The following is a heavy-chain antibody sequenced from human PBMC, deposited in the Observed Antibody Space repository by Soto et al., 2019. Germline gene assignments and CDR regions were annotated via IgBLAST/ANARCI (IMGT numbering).Heavy chain of an antibody. Sequence: ISSSSSYIYYADSVKGRFTISRDNAKNSLYLQMNSLRAEDTAVYYCAFSSSPFDYWGQGTLVTVSS. J-gene: IGHJ4*02. V-gene: IGHV3-21*04. CDR3: AFSSSPFDY. CDR2: ISSSSSYI.